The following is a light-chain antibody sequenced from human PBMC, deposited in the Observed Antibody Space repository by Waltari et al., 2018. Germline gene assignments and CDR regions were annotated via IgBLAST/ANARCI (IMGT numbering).Light chain of an antibody. CDR3: QQRGNWPSGYT. CDR1: QSVSSH. CDR2: DAS. V-gene: IGKV3-11*01. J-gene: IGKJ2*01. Sequence: EIVLTQSPATLPLSPGERATLPCRASQSVSSHLAWYQQTPGQAPRLLIYDASRRATGIPARFSGSGSGTDFTLTISSLEPEDFAVYYCQQRGNWPSGYTFGQGTKLEIK.